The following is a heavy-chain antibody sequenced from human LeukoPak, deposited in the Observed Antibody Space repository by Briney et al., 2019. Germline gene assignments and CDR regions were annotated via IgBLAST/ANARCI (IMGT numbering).Heavy chain of an antibody. D-gene: IGHD2-2*01. CDR2: IRYDGSNK. J-gene: IGHJ4*02. CDR1: GFTFSSYG. Sequence: PGGSMRLSCAASGFTFSSYGMHWIRQAPGKGLEWVAFIRYDGSNKYYADSVKGRFTISRDNSKNTLYLQMNSLRAEDTALYYCSIDYCSSTSCYLGYFDYWGQGTLVTVSS. V-gene: IGHV3-30*02. CDR3: SIDYCSSTSCYLGYFDY.